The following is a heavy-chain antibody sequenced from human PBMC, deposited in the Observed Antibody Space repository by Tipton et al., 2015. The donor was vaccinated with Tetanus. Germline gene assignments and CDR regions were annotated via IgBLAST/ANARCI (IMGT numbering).Heavy chain of an antibody. CDR1: GFTSRTYW. CDR2: IRSDGSNT. Sequence: GSLRLSCAASGFTSRTYWMNWIRQAPGKGLAWVSRIRSDGSNTIYADPVKGRFTISRDTAKNTLYLQMNSLRADDTAIYYCAKEALGVLNLWGKGTTVIVSS. CDR3: AKEALGVLNL. D-gene: IGHD1-14*01. J-gene: IGHJ6*04. V-gene: IGHV3-74*01.